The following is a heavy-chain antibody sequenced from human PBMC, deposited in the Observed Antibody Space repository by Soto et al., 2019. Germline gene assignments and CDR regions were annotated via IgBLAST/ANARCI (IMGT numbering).Heavy chain of an antibody. J-gene: IGHJ6*02. Sequence: QVQLQESGPGLVKPSETLSLTCTVSGGSISSYYWSWIRQPPGKGLELIGYIYYSGSTNYNPSHKSLATITVDPSKNQFSLKLSSVTAADTAVYYCARTDCSSTSCYGRDVWGQGTTVTVSS. CDR2: IYYSGST. CDR3: ARTDCSSTSCYGRDV. D-gene: IGHD2-2*01. CDR1: GGSISSYY. V-gene: IGHV4-59*01.